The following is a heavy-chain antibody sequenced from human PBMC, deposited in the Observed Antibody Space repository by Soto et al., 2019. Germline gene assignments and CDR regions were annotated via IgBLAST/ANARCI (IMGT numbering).Heavy chain of an antibody. Sequence: PGGSLRLSCAASGFTFSSYWMSWVRQAPGKGLEWVANIKQDGSEKYYVDSVKGRFTISRDNAKNSLYLQMNSLRAEDTAVYYCARPYHYDSSGYYSADSMDVWGQGTTVTVSS. CDR1: GFTFSSYW. V-gene: IGHV3-7*01. D-gene: IGHD3-22*01. CDR3: ARPYHYDSSGYYSADSMDV. J-gene: IGHJ6*02. CDR2: IKQDGSEK.